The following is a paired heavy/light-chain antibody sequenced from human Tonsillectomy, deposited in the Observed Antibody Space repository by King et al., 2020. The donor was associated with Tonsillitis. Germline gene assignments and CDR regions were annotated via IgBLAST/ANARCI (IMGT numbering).Light chain of an antibody. Sequence: SYELTQPLSVSVALGQTARMTCGGNNIGSKNVHWYQQKPGQAPVLVIYRDSNRPSGIPERFSGSNSGNTATLTISRAQAGDEADYYCQVWDSSTVVFAGGAKLTVL. CDR2: RDS. J-gene: IGLJ2*01. V-gene: IGLV3-9*01. CDR3: QVWDSSTVV. CDR1: NIGSKN.
Heavy chain of an antibody. Sequence: QVQLQESGPGLVKPSQTLSLTCTVSGGSFSSGGYYWSWIRQHPGKGLEWIGNIYDSGNTFYNSSLKSRVTVSVDTSKNEFSLKLSSVTAADTAVYYCARLGNQGAFDIWGQGTMVTVSS. D-gene: IGHD1-1*01. J-gene: IGHJ3*02. CDR3: ARLGNQGAFDI. CDR2: IYDSGNT. CDR1: GGSFSSGGYY. V-gene: IGHV4-31*03.